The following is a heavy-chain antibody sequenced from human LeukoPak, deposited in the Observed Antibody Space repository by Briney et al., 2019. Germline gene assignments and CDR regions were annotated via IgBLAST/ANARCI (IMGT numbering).Heavy chain of an antibody. V-gene: IGHV3-30*04. D-gene: IGHD2-2*01. CDR2: ISYDGSNK. CDR3: ARDGQYCSSTSCYEFEGWFDP. J-gene: IGHJ5*02. Sequence: QPGGSLRLSCAASIFTFSSYAMHCGRQAPGKGGEGVAVISYDGSNKYYADSVKGRFTISRDNSKNTLYLQMNSLRAEDTAVYYCARDGQYCSSTSCYEFEGWFDPWGQGTLVTVSS. CDR1: IFTFSSYA.